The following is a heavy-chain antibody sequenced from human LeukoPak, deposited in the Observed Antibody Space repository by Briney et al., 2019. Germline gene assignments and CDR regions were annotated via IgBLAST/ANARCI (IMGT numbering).Heavy chain of an antibody. CDR1: GYTFTGYC. J-gene: IGHJ4*02. CDR3: ARDHIPYGDYGRLDY. CDR2: INPNSGAT. Sequence: ASVKVSFKTSGYTFTGYCMHWVRQAPGQGLEWMGWINPNSGATTYAQKFQGRVTMTRDTSISTAYMELSRLTSDDTAVYYCARDHIPYGDYGRLDYWGQGTLVTVSS. V-gene: IGHV1-2*02. D-gene: IGHD4-17*01.